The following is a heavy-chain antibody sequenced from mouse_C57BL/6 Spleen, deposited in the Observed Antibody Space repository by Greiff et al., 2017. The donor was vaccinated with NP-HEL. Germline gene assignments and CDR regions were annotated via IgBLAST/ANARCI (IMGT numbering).Heavy chain of an antibody. CDR1: GFTFSDYG. Sequence: DVKLVESGGGLVKPGGSLKLSCAASGFTFSDYGMHWVRQAPEKGLEWVAYISSGSSTIYYADTVKGRFTISRDNAKNTLFLQMTSLRSEDTAMYYCARRDYDYDVDYWGQGTTLTVSS. CDR3: ARRDYDYDVDY. D-gene: IGHD2-4*01. J-gene: IGHJ2*01. CDR2: ISSGSSTI. V-gene: IGHV5-17*01.